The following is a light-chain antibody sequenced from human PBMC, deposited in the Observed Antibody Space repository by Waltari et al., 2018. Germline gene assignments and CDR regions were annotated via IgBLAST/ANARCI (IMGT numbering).Light chain of an antibody. V-gene: IGLV3-21*02. Sequence: SYVLTQPPSVSVAPGQTARITCGGNNIGIRNVHWYQQRPGQAPVLVVYDDSDRPSGIPERFSGSNSENTATLTINRVEAGDEADYYCQVWDNNSNHRVFGGGTKLTVL. CDR2: DDS. CDR1: NIGIRN. CDR3: QVWDNNSNHRV. J-gene: IGLJ2*01.